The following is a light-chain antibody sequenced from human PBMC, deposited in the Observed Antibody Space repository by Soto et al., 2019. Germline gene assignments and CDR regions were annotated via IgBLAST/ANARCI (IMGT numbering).Light chain of an antibody. Sequence: QAVVTQPPSASSTPGQTVTISCSGSTSNIGTFYVYWYQHLPGTAPKLLIYLGDQRASGVSDRFSGSKSGTSASLAINGLRSDDEADYYCAARDDNLNAYVFGSGTKVTVL. CDR2: LGD. CDR1: TSNIGTFY. CDR3: AARDDNLNAYV. V-gene: IGLV1-47*02. J-gene: IGLJ1*01.